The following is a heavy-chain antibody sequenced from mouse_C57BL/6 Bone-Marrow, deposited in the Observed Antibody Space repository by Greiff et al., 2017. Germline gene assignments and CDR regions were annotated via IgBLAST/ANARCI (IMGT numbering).Heavy chain of an antibody. J-gene: IGHJ2*01. V-gene: IGHV1-15*01. CDR1: GYTFTDYE. Sequence: QVQLKQSGAELVRPGASVTLSCKASGYTFTDYEMHWVKQTPVHGLEWIGAIDPETGGTAYNQKFKGKAILTADKSSSTAYMALRSLTSEDSAVYYCTPSSYDFDYWGQGTTLTVSS. D-gene: IGHD1-1*01. CDR3: TPSSYDFDY. CDR2: IDPETGGT.